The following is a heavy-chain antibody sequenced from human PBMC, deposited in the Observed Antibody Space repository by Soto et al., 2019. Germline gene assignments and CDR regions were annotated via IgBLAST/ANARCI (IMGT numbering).Heavy chain of an antibody. CDR3: TGKANGY. D-gene: IGHD1-26*01. CDR2: IKSKTDGGTT. Sequence: VHLVESGGGLVNPGGSLRLSCVASGITFSNAWMSWVRQAPGQGLEWVGRIKSKTDGGTTDYAAPLKGRFTISRDDSKNILYLQMNSLKTEDTAVYYCTGKANGYWGQGTLVTVSS. V-gene: IGHV3-15*01. J-gene: IGHJ4*02. CDR1: GITFSNAW.